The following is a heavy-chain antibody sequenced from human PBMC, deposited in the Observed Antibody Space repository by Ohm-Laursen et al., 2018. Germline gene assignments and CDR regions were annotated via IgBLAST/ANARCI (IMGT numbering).Heavy chain of an antibody. D-gene: IGHD1-26*01. CDR3: AADRVVGATGFDI. V-gene: IGHV1-58*01. J-gene: IGHJ3*02. CDR2: IVVGSGNT. CDR1: GFTFTSSA. Sequence: ASVKVSCKASGFTFTSSAVQWVRQARGRRLEWIGWIVVGSGNTNYAQKFQERVTITRDMSTSTAYMELSSLRSEDTAVYYCAADRVVGATGFDIWGQGTMVTVSS.